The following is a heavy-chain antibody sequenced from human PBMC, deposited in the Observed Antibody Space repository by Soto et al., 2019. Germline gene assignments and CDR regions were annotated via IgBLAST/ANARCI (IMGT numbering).Heavy chain of an antibody. Sequence: SETPSLSCTVSGVSISSSSYYWGWIRQPPGKGLEWIGSIYYSGSTYYNPSLKSRVTISVDTSKNQFSLKLSSVTAADTAVYYCARRYGASFDYWGQGTLVT. J-gene: IGHJ4*02. CDR1: GVSISSSSYY. CDR2: IYYSGST. V-gene: IGHV4-39*07. D-gene: IGHD4-17*01. CDR3: ARRYGASFDY.